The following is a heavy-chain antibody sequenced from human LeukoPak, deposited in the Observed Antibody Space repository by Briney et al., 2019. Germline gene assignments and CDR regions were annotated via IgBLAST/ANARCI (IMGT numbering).Heavy chain of an antibody. V-gene: IGHV1-18*01. CDR2: ISAYNGNT. J-gene: IGHJ4*02. D-gene: IGHD6-19*01. CDR1: GGTFSSYG. Sequence: ASVKVSCKASGGTFSSYGISWVRQAPGQGLEWMGWISAYNGNTNYAQKLQGRVTMTTDTSTSTAYMELRSLRSDDTAVYYCARVGAVAGISDYWGQGTLVTVSS. CDR3: ARVGAVAGISDY.